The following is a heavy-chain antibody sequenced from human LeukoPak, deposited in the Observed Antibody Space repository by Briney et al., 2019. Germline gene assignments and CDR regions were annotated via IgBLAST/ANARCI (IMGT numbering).Heavy chain of an antibody. V-gene: IGHV1-18*01. Sequence: ASVKVSCKASGYTFISYGISWLRQAPGQGLELVGWISAYNGNTNYAQKLQGRVAMTTDTSTSTAYMELGSLRSDDTAVYYCARGGYSSIWLNDYWGQGTLVTVSS. CDR1: GYTFISYG. J-gene: IGHJ4*02. CDR2: ISAYNGNT. CDR3: ARGGYSSIWLNDY. D-gene: IGHD6-13*01.